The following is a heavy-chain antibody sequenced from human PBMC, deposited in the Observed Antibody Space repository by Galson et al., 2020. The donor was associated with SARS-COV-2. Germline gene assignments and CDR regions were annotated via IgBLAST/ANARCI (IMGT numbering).Heavy chain of an antibody. V-gene: IGHV1-18*01. CDR3: ASSISGTWDAFDI. CDR1: GYTFSSYG. J-gene: IGHJ3*02. Sequence: ASVKVSCKASGYTFSSYGISWVRQAPGQGLEWMGWISGYNGNTNYAQKLQGRVTLTTDTSTSTAYMELRSLRSDDTAVYYCASSISGTWDAFDIWGQGTMVTVSS. CDR2: ISGYNGNT.